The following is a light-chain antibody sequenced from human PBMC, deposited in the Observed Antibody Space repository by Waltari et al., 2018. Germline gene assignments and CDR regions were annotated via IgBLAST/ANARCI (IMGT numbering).Light chain of an antibody. V-gene: IGLV1-47*01. CDR2: RAD. Sequence: QSVLSQPPSASATPGQRVTISCSGTDSNIGTNSVFWYQPVPGPAPRLLIYRADQRPAGIPDRFSGSKSGTSASLAITGLRSEDEADYYCAAWDSGLSVSYVFGSGTKVTV. CDR3: AAWDSGLSVSYV. J-gene: IGLJ1*01. CDR1: DSNIGTNS.